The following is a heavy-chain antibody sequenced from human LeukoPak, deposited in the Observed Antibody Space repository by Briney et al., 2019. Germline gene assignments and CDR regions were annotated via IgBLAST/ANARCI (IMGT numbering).Heavy chain of an antibody. CDR3: ARYQEDYNLYYYYYMDV. CDR1: GFTFNRYW. D-gene: IGHD4-11*01. J-gene: IGHJ6*03. V-gene: IGHV3-74*01. CDR2: IVSDGSSA. Sequence: GGSLSLSCAASGFTFNRYWMHWVRQAPGKGLVGVSRIVSDGSSASYADSVRGRFTISRDNARKTLYLQMNSLRAEDTAVYYCARYQEDYNLYYYYYMDVWGKGSTVTVSS.